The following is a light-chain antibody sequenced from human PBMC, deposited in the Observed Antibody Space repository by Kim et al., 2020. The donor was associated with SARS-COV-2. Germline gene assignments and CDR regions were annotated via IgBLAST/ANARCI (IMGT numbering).Light chain of an antibody. J-gene: IGLJ2*01. V-gene: IGLV1-44*01. Sequence: QSVLTQPPSASATPGQRVTISCYGSGSNIGTNTVNWHQQIPGTAPKLLIYGNERRPSGVPARFSGSKSGTSASLAISGLQSDDEADYYCAVWDDGLDGLLFGGGTQLTVL. CDR1: GSNIGTNT. CDR3: AVWDDGLDGLL. CDR2: GNE.